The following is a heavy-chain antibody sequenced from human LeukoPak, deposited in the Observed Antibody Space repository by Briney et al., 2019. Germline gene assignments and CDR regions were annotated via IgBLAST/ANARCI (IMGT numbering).Heavy chain of an antibody. V-gene: IGHV1-46*01. CDR2: VNPTGTRT. Sequence: VASVTVSCKASGYTFINHWMHWVRQAPGQGLEWVGLVNPTGTRTLYAQKFQGRITLTRDMSATTDYMELSSLTSEDTAVYYCARDNSVGDIAWWLDPWGQGTLVTVSS. D-gene: IGHD2-15*01. J-gene: IGHJ5*02. CDR1: GYTFINHW. CDR3: ARDNSVGDIAWWLDP.